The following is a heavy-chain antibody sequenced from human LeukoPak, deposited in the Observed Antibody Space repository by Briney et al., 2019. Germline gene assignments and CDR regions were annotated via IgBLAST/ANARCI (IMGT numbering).Heavy chain of an antibody. D-gene: IGHD3-10*01. CDR2: VDHRGKT. J-gene: IGHJ4*02. CDR3: ARIQQLVRGQPPAKDC. CDR1: GESFNTFY. V-gene: IGHV4-34*01. Sequence: SETLSLTCAIYGESFNTFYWGWVRQPPGKGLERIGEVDHRGKTSSNPSLKSRVIMSVDTSKTQFSLNLKSVTAADTAVYYCARIQQLVRGQPPAKDCWGQGTLVTVSS.